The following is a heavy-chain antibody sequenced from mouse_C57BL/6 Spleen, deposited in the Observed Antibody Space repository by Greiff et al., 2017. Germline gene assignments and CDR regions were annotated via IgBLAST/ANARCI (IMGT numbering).Heavy chain of an antibody. D-gene: IGHD1-1*01. CDR2: ISSGSSTI. CDR1: GFTFSDYG. J-gene: IGHJ4*01. Sequence: EVHLVESGGGLVKPGGSLKLSCAASGFTFSDYGMHWVRQAPEKGLEWVAYISSGSSTIYYADTVKGRFTISRDNAKNTLFLQMTSLRSEDTAMYYCARGYYGSSYGYAMDYWGQGTSVTVSS. V-gene: IGHV5-17*01. CDR3: ARGYYGSSYGYAMDY.